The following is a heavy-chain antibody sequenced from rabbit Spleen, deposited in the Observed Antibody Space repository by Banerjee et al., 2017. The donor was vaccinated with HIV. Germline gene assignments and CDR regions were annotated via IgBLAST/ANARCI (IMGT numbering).Heavy chain of an antibody. CDR2: IYTGSSGST. Sequence: QSLEESGGDLVQPGASLTLTCTASGFSFSGGHNMCWVRQAPGKGLEWIACIYTGSSGSTAYASWAKGRFTISKTSSTTVTLQMTTLTAADTATYFCVRGASSSGYYSLWGQGTLVTVS. CDR3: VRGASSSGYYSL. D-gene: IGHD1-1*01. J-gene: IGHJ4*01. CDR1: GFSFSGGHN. V-gene: IGHV1S40*01.